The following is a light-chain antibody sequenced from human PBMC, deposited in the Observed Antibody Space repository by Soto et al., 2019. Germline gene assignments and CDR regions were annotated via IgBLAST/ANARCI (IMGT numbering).Light chain of an antibody. CDR3: QQYETSPYT. CDR2: AVS. V-gene: IGKV3-20*01. J-gene: IGKJ2*01. Sequence: EIVLTQSPGTLSLSPGERTTLSCRASQSVSSSLLAWYQHKPDRPPTLLIYAVSHMPGGVPDRCIGSGSGTDFTLTTSSLEPEEFAVYYYQQYETSPYTFGQGTKLEIK. CDR1: QSVSSSL.